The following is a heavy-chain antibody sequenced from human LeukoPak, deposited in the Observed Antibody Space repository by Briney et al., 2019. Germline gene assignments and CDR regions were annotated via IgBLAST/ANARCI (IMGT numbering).Heavy chain of an antibody. CDR2: ISSSGSYI. Sequence: GGSLRLSCAASGFTFSNYIMDWVRQAPGKGLEWVSSISSSGSYIYYADSVKGRFTISRDNAKNSLYLQMNSLRAEDTAEYFCARDSRAVAADFDYWGQGTLVTVSS. V-gene: IGHV3-21*01. CDR1: GFTFSNYI. J-gene: IGHJ4*02. CDR3: ARDSRAVAADFDY. D-gene: IGHD6-19*01.